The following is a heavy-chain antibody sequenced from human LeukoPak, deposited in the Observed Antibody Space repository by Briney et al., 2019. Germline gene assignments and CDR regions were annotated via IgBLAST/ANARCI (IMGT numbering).Heavy chain of an antibody. J-gene: IGHJ6*02. CDR1: GFTFSSYA. V-gene: IGHV3-23*01. CDR3: AKGEAWIQPEYGMDV. Sequence: GGSLRLSCAASGFTFSSYAMSWVRQAPGKGLEWVSAISGSGGSTYYADSVKGRFTISRDNSKDTLYLQMNSLRAEDTAVYYCAKGEAWIQPEYGMDVWGQGTTVTVSS. CDR2: ISGSGGST. D-gene: IGHD5-18*01.